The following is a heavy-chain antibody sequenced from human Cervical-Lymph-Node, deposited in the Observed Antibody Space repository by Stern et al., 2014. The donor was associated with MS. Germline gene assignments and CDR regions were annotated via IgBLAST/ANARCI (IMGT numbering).Heavy chain of an antibody. V-gene: IGHV1-2*06. CDR2: INPNSGGT. CDR1: GYAFTAYY. J-gene: IGHJ4*02. D-gene: IGHD6-19*01. Sequence: QLVQSGAEVKKPGASVKVSCKASGYAFTAYYIHWVRQAPGQGLEWMGRINPNSGGTNYAQRFQGRVAMTRDTSISTAYMELNRLRNDDTALYYCARVHRYSSGWYINFWGQGTLVTVSS. CDR3: ARVHRYSSGWYINF.